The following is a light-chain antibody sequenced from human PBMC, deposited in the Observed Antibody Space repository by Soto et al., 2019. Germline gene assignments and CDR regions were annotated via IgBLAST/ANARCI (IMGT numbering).Light chain of an antibody. CDR2: GAS. J-gene: IGKJ1*01. CDR1: QSVSRSY. CDR3: HQYDVSPRT. Sequence: PGESATLSCRASQSVSRSYIAWYHQKPGQAPRLLIYGASSRATGIPDRFSGSGSGTDFTLTISRLEPEDFAVYYCHQYDVSPRTFGQGPKVEIK. V-gene: IGKV3-20*01.